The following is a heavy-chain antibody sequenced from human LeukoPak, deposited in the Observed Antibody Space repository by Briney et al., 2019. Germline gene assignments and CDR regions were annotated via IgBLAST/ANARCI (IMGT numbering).Heavy chain of an antibody. V-gene: IGHV4-38-2*02. Sequence: PSETLSLTCTVSGYSISSGYYWGWIRQPPGKGLEWIGSIYHSGSTYYTPSLKSRVTISVDTSKNQFSLKLSSVTAADTAVYYCARVLGAVTTGFVGAFDIWGQGTMVTVSS. CDR2: IYHSGST. D-gene: IGHD4-17*01. J-gene: IGHJ3*02. CDR3: ARVLGAVTTGFVGAFDI. CDR1: GYSISSGYY.